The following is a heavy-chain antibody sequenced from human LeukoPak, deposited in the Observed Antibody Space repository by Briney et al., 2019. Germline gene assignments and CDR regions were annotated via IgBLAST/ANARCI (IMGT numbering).Heavy chain of an antibody. D-gene: IGHD5-18*01. CDR3: AKDGYSYDYGSYFDY. Sequence: GGSLRLSCAASGFTFSSYAMAWVRQAPGKGLEWVSVSSGSGGSTYYADSAKGRFTISRDISKNTLYLQMNSLRAEDTAVYYCAKDGYSYDYGSYFDYWGQGTLVTVSS. V-gene: IGHV3-23*01. CDR1: GFTFSSYA. J-gene: IGHJ4*02. CDR2: SSGSGGST.